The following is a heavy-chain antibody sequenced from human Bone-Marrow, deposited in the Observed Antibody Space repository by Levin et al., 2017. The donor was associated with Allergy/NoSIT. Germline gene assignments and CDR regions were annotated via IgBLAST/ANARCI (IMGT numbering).Heavy chain of an antibody. CDR2: THYSGST. V-gene: IGHV4-39*07. J-gene: IGHJ3*01. CDR1: GGPIRSTTYY. CDR3: ARNLYHYDTSGHGIRDAFDV. D-gene: IGHD3-22*01. Sequence: SQTLSLTCTVSGGPIRSTTYYWDWIRQPPGKGLEWIGSTHYSGSTYYNPSLKSRVTISVDTSKNQFSLKLSSVTAADTAVYYCARNLYHYDTSGHGIRDAFDVWGQGTMVTVSS.